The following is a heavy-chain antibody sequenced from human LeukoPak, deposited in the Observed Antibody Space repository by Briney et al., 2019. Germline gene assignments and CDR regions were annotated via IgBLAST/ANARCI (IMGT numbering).Heavy chain of an antibody. CDR2: IYHSGST. D-gene: IGHD3-22*01. CDR3: ARDYYDSSGYYDVYAFDI. J-gene: IGHJ3*02. CDR1: GGSISRGGYS. V-gene: IGHV4-30-2*01. Sequence: SQTLSLTCAVSGGSISRGGYSWSWIRQPPGKGLEWIGYIYHSGSTYYNPSLKSRVTISVARSKNQFSLKLSSVTAADTAVYYCARDYYDSSGYYDVYAFDIWGQGTMVTVSS.